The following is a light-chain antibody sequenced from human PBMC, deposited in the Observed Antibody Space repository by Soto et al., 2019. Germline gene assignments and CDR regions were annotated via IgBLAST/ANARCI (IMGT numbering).Light chain of an antibody. CDR2: AVS. V-gene: IGLV2-14*01. CDR1: SSDVGAYNY. CDR3: SSVTKRATLA. Sequence: QSALAQPASVSGSPGQSITISCTGTSSDVGAYNYVSWYQQHPGKAPKLVISAVSDRPSGISYRFSGSKSGNTASLTISGLQTEDEGDYYCSSVTKRATLAFGGGTKVTVL. J-gene: IGLJ3*02.